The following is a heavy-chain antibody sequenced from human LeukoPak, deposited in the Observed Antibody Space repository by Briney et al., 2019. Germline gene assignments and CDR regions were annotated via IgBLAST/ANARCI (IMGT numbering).Heavy chain of an antibody. Sequence: GGSLRLSCAASGFRFDYDTMTWIRQVPGKGLEWVSTVTGSGSGSYYADSVKGRFTVSRDNSKNTLYLQMDSLRAEDSALYYCGSLRGGAVDDWGRGTLVTVSS. CDR3: GSLRGGAVDD. V-gene: IGHV3-23*01. D-gene: IGHD4-23*01. J-gene: IGHJ4*02. CDR1: GFRFDYDT. CDR2: VTGSGSGS.